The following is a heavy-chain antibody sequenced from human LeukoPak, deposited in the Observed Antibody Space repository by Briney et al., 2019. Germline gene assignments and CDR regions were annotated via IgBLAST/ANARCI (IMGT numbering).Heavy chain of an antibody. CDR3: ARDRRAYGSANNWFDP. J-gene: IGHJ5*02. Sequence: GGSLRLSCAASGFTFSSYSMNWVRQAPGKGLEWVSSISSSSSYIYYADSVKGRFTISRDNAKNSLYLQMNSLRAEDTAVYYCARDRRAYGSANNWFDPWGQGTLVTVSS. D-gene: IGHD3-10*01. V-gene: IGHV3-21*01. CDR1: GFTFSSYS. CDR2: ISSSSSYI.